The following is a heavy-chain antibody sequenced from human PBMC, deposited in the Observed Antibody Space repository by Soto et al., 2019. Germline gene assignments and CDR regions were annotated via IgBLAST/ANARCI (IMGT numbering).Heavy chain of an antibody. J-gene: IGHJ4*02. CDR1: GFTFSSYW. Sequence: GGSLRLSCAASGFTFSSYWMHWVRQAPGKGLVWVSRINSDGSSTSYADSVKGRFTISRDNAKNTPYLQMNSLRAEDTAVYYCARAAYYYDSSGYYSPFSIPFDYWGQGTLVTVSS. D-gene: IGHD3-22*01. CDR3: ARAAYYYDSSGYYSPFSIPFDY. V-gene: IGHV3-74*01. CDR2: INSDGSST.